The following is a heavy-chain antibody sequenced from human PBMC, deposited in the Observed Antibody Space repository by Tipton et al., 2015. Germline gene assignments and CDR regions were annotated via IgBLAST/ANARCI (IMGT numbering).Heavy chain of an antibody. V-gene: IGHV3-23*01. Sequence: SLRLSCAASGFTFSNYAMSWVRQAPGKGLEWVSAIVTNTYYADSVKGRFTISRDNSKNTLYLQMNGLRVEDTAVYYCARGPPDRGDYWGQGTLVTVSS. CDR2: IVTNT. J-gene: IGHJ4*02. D-gene: IGHD1-14*01. CDR3: ARGPPDRGDY. CDR1: GFTFSNYA.